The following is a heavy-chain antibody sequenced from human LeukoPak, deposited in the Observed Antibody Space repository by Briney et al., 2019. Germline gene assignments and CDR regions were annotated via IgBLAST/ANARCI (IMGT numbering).Heavy chain of an antibody. J-gene: IGHJ1*01. CDR1: GYSFTSYW. CDR3: ARPRGDYYDSSGYLYFQH. D-gene: IGHD3-22*01. Sequence: GESLKISCKGSGYSFTSYWIGLVRQMPGKGLEWMGIIYPGDSDTRYSPSFQGQVTISADKSISTAYLQWSSLKASDTAMYYCARPRGDYYDSSGYLYFQHWGQGTLVTVSS. CDR2: IYPGDSDT. V-gene: IGHV5-51*03.